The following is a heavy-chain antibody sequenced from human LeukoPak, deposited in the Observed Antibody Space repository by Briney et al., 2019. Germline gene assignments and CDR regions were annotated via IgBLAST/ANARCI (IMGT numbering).Heavy chain of an antibody. CDR3: ARDRRGYSGYDLNFYYYMDV. CDR1: GGTFSSYA. CDR2: IIPIFGTA. V-gene: IGHV1-69*05. D-gene: IGHD5-12*01. Sequence: SVKVSCKASGGTFSSYAISWVRQAPGQGLEWMGRIIPIFGTANYAQKFQGRGKITTDESTSKAYMELSSLRSQDTAVYYCARDRRGYSGYDLNFYYYMDVWGKGTTVTVSS. J-gene: IGHJ6*03.